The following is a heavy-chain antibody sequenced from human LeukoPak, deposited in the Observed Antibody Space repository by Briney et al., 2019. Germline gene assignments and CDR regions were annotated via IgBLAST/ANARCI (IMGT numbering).Heavy chain of an antibody. V-gene: IGHV4-34*01. CDR3: ARHFGYSYGYVLDY. D-gene: IGHD5-18*01. Sequence: SETLSLTCAVYGGSFSGYYWSWIRQPPGKGLEWIGSIYYSGSTYYNPSLESRVTISVDTSKNQFSLKLSSVTAADTAVYYCARHFGYSYGYVLDYWGQGTLVTVSS. J-gene: IGHJ4*02. CDR2: IYYSGST. CDR1: GGSFSGYY.